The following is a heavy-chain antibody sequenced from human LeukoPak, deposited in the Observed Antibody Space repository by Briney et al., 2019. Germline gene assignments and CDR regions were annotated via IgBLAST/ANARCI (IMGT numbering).Heavy chain of an antibody. CDR1: GYTFTSYS. J-gene: IGHJ4*02. CDR3: ARASYCSGGSCYSDY. D-gene: IGHD2-15*01. Sequence: ASVKVSCKASGYTFTSYSISWVRQAPGQGLEWMGWISAYNGNTIYARKVKGRVTMTTDTSTSTAYMELRSLKSGDTAVYYCARASYCSGGSCYSDYWGQGTLVTVSS. V-gene: IGHV1-18*01. CDR2: ISAYNGNT.